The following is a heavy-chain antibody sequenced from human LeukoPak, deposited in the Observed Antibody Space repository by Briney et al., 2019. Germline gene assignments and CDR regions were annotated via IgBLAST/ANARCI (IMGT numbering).Heavy chain of an antibody. J-gene: IGHJ5*02. V-gene: IGHV1-2*02. D-gene: IGHD3-10*01. Sequence: ASVKVSCKASGYTFTDYFMHWVRQAPGQGLEWMGWINPNTGGTNYAQKFQGRVTMTRDTSISTAYMDLSSLGSDDTAVYYCARDGRGSRSSWFDPWGQGTLVIVSS. CDR2: INPNTGGT. CDR3: ARDGRGSRSSWFDP. CDR1: GYTFTDYF.